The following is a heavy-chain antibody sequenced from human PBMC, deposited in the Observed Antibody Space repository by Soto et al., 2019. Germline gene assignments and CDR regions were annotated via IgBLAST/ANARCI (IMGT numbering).Heavy chain of an antibody. V-gene: IGHV1-2*02. J-gene: IGHJ4*03. CDR2: INPNSGDT. CDR1: GYIFTGYH. Sequence: ASVKVSCPASGYIFTGYHIHWGRQAPGRGLEWMGWINPNSGDTEYAQNFQGRVTMTRDTSFNLVYMEMSGLMSDDTAVYYCAREARCTRGFDAMDCWGQGTPVTVSS. CDR3: AREARCTRGFDAMDC. D-gene: IGHD3-9*01.